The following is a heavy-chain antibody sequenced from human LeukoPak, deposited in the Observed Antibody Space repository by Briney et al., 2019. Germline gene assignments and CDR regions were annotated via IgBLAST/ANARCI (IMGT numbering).Heavy chain of an antibody. CDR3: ATAGDSSGWYFDY. CDR1: GYTLTELS. J-gene: IGHJ4*02. CDR2: FDPEDGET. D-gene: IGHD6-19*01. Sequence: GASVKVSRKVSGYTLTELSMHWVRQAPGKGLERMGGFDPEDGETIYAQKFQGRVTMTEDTSTDTAYMELSSLRSEDTAVYYCATAGDSSGWYFDYWGQGTLVTVSS. V-gene: IGHV1-24*01.